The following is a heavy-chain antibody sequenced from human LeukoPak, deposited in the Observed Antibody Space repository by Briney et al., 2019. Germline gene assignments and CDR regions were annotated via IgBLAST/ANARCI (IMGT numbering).Heavy chain of an antibody. CDR3: ARLRAVGITTDY. CDR2: INHSGST. V-gene: IGHV4-34*01. Sequence: PSETLSLTCAVYGGSFNGYYWSWIRQPPGKGLEWIGEINHSGSTYYNPSLKSRVTISVDTSKNQFSLKLSSVTAADTAVYYCARLRAVGITTDYWGQGTLVTVSS. J-gene: IGHJ4*02. CDR1: GGSFNGYY. D-gene: IGHD3-22*01.